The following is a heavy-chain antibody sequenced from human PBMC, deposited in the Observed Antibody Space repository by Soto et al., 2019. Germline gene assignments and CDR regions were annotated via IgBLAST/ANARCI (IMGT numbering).Heavy chain of an antibody. CDR3: SKGDAEYYDSCSPYYFDY. V-gene: IGHV3-9*01. CDR2: NSWNSGSI. J-gene: IGHJ4*02. D-gene: IGHD3-22*01. Sequence: GGSLRLPCAASGFTFDDYAMHWVRQAPGKGLEWVSGNSWNSGSIGYAYSVKGRFPISRDNAKNSLYLQMNSLRAEDTAVYYCSKGDAEYYDSCSPYYFDYWGQGTLVTVSS. CDR1: GFTFDDYA.